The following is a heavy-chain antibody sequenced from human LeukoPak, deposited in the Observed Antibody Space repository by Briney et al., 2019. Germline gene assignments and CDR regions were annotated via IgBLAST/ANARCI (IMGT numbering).Heavy chain of an antibody. V-gene: IGHV3-74*01. D-gene: IGHD6-19*01. J-gene: IGHJ4*02. CDR1: GFTFSSYW. Sequence: PGGTLRLSCAASGFTFSSYWMHWVRQAPGKGLVWVSRINSDGSSTIHADSVKGRFTISRDNAKNTLYLQMNSLRAEDTAVYYYAREVYSSGWSSFDYWGQGTLVTVSS. CDR2: INSDGSST. CDR3: AREVYSSGWSSFDY.